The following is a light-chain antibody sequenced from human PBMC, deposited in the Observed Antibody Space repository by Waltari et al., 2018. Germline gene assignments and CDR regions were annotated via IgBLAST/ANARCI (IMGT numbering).Light chain of an antibody. V-gene: IGKV2-30*02. J-gene: IGKJ2*01. CDR2: KVS. CDR3: MQVTHWPRT. CDR1: QSLVPSDGKTY. Sequence: VGMTLSPLALLVMFDQRASIHRRYTQSLVPSDGKTYLNWFQQRPGQSPRRLIYKVSNRYSGIPDRFSASGSGTDFTLKISRVEAEDVGVYYCMQVTHWPRTFGQGTKLDI.